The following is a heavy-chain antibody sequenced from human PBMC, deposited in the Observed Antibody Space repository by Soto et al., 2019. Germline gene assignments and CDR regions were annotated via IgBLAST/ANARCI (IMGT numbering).Heavy chain of an antibody. CDR2: ISAYNGNT. J-gene: IGHJ6*02. CDR3: ATDDYSNVYYYYGMDV. V-gene: IGHV1-18*01. D-gene: IGHD4-4*01. Sequence: GASVKVSCKASGYTFTSYGISWVRQAPGQGLEWMGWISAYNGNTNYAQKLQGRVTMTTDTSTSTAYMELRSLRSDDTAVYYCATDDYSNVYYYYGMDVWGRGTTVTVSS. CDR1: GYTFTSYG.